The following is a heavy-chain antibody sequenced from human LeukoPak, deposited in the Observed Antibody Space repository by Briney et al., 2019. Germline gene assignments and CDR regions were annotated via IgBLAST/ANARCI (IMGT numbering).Heavy chain of an antibody. J-gene: IGHJ4*02. CDR3: ARLLRAVDTGAYYFDY. Sequence: SVKVSCKASGGISSSYTFNWVRQAPGQGLEWMGRITPIPGITNYAETFQGRVTLTADTSTSTLYMELSSLRSEDTAVYYCARLLRAVDTGAYYFDYWGQGTLVTVSS. D-gene: IGHD2-8*02. CDR1: GGISSSYT. V-gene: IGHV1-69*02. CDR2: ITPIPGIT.